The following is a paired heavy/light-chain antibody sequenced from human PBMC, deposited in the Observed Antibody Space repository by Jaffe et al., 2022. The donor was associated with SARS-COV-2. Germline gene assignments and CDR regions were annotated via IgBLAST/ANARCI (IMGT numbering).Heavy chain of an antibody. V-gene: IGHV3-23*01. Sequence: EVQLLESGGGLVQPGGSLRLSCAASGFTFSTYAMNWVRQAPGKGLEWVSAISGSGDTTSYADSVKGRFTISRDNSKNTLYLQMNSLRAEDTAVYYCAKDPIHRVWSGYSNYFDFWGQGTLGTVSS. D-gene: IGHD3-3*01. CDR3: AKDPIHRVWSGYSNYFDF. CDR2: ISGSGDTT. J-gene: IGHJ4*02. CDR1: GFTFSTYA.
Light chain of an antibody. CDR1: QGISIW. CDR3: HQANSFPPT. Sequence: DIQMTQSPSSVSASVGDRVTITCRASQGISIWLAWYQQRPGKAPKLLIYAASTLQSGVPSRFSGSGSGTDFTLTISSLQPEDFATYYCHQANSFPPTFGQGTKVEIK. V-gene: IGKV1-12*01. CDR2: AAS. J-gene: IGKJ1*01.